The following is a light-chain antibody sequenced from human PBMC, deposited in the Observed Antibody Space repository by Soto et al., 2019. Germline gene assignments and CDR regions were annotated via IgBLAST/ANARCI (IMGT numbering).Light chain of an antibody. CDR2: DAS. Sequence: DIQMTQSPSTLSASVGDRVTITCRASQTISNWLAWYQQKPGKAPKLLIYDASSLKSGVPSGFSGSGSGTEFTLTLSSLQPDDFATYYCQHYKNFPHTFGQGTKLEIK. CDR1: QTISNW. V-gene: IGKV1-5*01. CDR3: QHYKNFPHT. J-gene: IGKJ2*01.